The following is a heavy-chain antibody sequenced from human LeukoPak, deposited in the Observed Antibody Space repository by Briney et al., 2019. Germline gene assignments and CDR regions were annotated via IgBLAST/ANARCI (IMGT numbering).Heavy chain of an antibody. CDR1: GGSFSGYY. Sequence: SETLSLTCAVYGGSFSGYYWSWIRQPPGKGLEWIGEINHSGSTNYNPSLKSRVTISVDTSKNQFSLKLSSVTAAGTAVYYCARGLSGYYYWGQGTLVTVSS. J-gene: IGHJ4*02. V-gene: IGHV4-34*01. D-gene: IGHD3-3*01. CDR3: ARGLSGYYY. CDR2: INHSGST.